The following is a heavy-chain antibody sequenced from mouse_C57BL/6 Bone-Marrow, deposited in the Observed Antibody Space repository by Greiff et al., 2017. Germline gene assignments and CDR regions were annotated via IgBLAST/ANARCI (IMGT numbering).Heavy chain of an antibody. CDR1: GYTFTDYY. J-gene: IGHJ2*01. CDR3: AREGVITTVVYFDY. V-gene: IGHV1-26*01. D-gene: IGHD1-1*01. Sequence: VQLQQSGPELVKPGASVKISCKASGYTFTDYYMNWVKQSHGKSLEWIGDINPNNGGTSYNQKFKGKATLTVDKSSSTAYMELRRLTSEDSAVYYCAREGVITTVVYFDYWGQGTTLTVSS. CDR2: INPNNGGT.